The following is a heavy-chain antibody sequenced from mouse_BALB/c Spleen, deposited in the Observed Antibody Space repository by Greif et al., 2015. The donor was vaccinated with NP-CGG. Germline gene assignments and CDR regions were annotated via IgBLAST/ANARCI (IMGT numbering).Heavy chain of an antibody. CDR3: ARDYGFSYAMDY. V-gene: IGHV1-20*02. CDR1: GYSFTGYF. D-gene: IGHD1-1*01. Sequence: VQLQQSGPEPVEPGASVKISCKASGYSFTGYFMNWVMQSHGKSLEWIGRINPYNGDTFYNQKFKGKATLTVDKSSSTAHRELRSLASEDSAVYYCARDYGFSYAMDYWGQGTSVTVSS. J-gene: IGHJ4*01. CDR2: INPYNGDT.